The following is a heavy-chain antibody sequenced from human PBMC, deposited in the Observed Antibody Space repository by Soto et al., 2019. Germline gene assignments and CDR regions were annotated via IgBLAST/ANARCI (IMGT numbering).Heavy chain of an antibody. Sequence: ASVKVSCKASGYTFTSYGISWVRQAPGQGLEWMGWISSYNGNTNYAQKLQGRVTMTTDTSTSTAYMELRSLRSDDTAVYYCATYDSSGYFDYWGQGTLVTVPQ. V-gene: IGHV1-18*04. CDR3: ATYDSSGYFDY. D-gene: IGHD3-22*01. J-gene: IGHJ4*02. CDR2: ISSYNGNT. CDR1: GYTFTSYG.